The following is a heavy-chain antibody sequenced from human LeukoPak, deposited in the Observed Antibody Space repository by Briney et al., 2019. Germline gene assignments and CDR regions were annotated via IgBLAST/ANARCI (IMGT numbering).Heavy chain of an antibody. D-gene: IGHD5-18*01. V-gene: IGHV1-2*02. CDR1: GYTFTGYY. Sequence: RASVKVSCKASGYTFTGYYMHWVRQAPGQGLEWMGWINPNSGGTNYAQKFQGRVTMTRDTSISTAYMELSSLRSEDTAVYYCAREDGYSYGGFDLWGRGTLVTVSS. CDR3: AREDGYSYGGFDL. J-gene: IGHJ2*01. CDR2: INPNSGGT.